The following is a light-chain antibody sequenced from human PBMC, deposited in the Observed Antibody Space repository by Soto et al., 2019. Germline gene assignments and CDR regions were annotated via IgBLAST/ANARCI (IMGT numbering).Light chain of an antibody. CDR1: QSVSSN. V-gene: IGKV3-11*01. J-gene: IGKJ3*01. CDR3: QQRSNWPPLFT. Sequence: EIVLTQSPATLSLSPGERATLSCRASQSVSSNLAWYQQKPGQAPRLLIYDASNRATGIPARFSGSGSGTDFTLTISSLEPEDFAVYYCQQRSNWPPLFTFGPGTKLDIK. CDR2: DAS.